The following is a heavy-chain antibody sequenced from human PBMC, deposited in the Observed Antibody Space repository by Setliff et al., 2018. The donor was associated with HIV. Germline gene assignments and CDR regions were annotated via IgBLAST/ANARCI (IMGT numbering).Heavy chain of an antibody. CDR3: ARGPQYNFWGGYLGL. Sequence: GGSLRLSCAASGFTFDYYGMSWVRQAPGKGLEWVSGINWNGGGTGYVDSVKGRFTISRDNAKNSLFLQLTSLRAEDTAVYYCARGPQYNFWGGYLGLWGQGTLVTVSS. D-gene: IGHD3-3*01. V-gene: IGHV3-20*04. CDR1: GFTFDYYG. J-gene: IGHJ4*02. CDR2: INWNGGGT.